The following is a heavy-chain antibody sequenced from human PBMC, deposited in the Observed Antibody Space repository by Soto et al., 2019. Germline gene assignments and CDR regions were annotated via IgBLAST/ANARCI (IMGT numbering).Heavy chain of an antibody. Sequence: GGSLRLSCAVSGFTFDDNAMNWVRQAPGKGLEWVSHISGTSVYIHYADSVKGRFTISRDNSKNTLYLQMNSLRAEDTAVYYCTKGSGYCSSTSCYGPFDYWGQGTRVTVSS. CDR2: ISGTSVYI. CDR1: GFTFDDNA. V-gene: IGHV3-23*01. J-gene: IGHJ4*02. CDR3: TKGSGYCSSTSCYGPFDY. D-gene: IGHD2-2*01.